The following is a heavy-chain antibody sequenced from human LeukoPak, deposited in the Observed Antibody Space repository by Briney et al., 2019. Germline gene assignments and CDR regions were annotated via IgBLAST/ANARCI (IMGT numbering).Heavy chain of an antibody. Sequence: ASVKVSCKASGYTFTGYYMHWVRQAPGQGLEWMGIINPSGGSTSYAQKFQGRVTMTRDMSTSTVYMELSSLRSEDTAVYYCARDRVNYYYYMDVWGKGTTVTVSS. V-gene: IGHV1-46*01. CDR3: ARDRVNYYYYMDV. CDR1: GYTFTGYY. J-gene: IGHJ6*03. CDR2: INPSGGST.